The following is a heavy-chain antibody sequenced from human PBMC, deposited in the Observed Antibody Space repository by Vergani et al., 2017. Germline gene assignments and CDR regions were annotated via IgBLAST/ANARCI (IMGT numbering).Heavy chain of an antibody. CDR1: GGSISSGGYY. D-gene: IGHD3-3*01. V-gene: IGHV4-31*03. CDR2: IYYSGST. CDR3: AREGRCWSGYIPVNYYYYMDV. Sequence: QVQLQDSGPGLVKPSQTLSLTCTVSGGSISSGGYYWSWIRQHPGKGLEWIGYIYYSGSTYYNPSLKSRVTISVDTSKNQFSLKLSSVTAADTAVYYCAREGRCWSGYIPVNYYYYMDVWGKGTTVTVSS. J-gene: IGHJ6*03.